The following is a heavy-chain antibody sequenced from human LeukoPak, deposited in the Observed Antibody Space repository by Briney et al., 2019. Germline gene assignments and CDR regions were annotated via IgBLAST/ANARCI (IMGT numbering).Heavy chain of an antibody. CDR1: GFTFDDYG. V-gene: IGHV3-20*04. CDR3: ARDYIAYGDYVLGYYYYMDV. Sequence: PGGSLRLSCAASGFTFDDYGMSWVRQAPGKGLEWASGMNWNGGSTGYADSVKGRFTISRDNAKNSLYLQMNSLRAEDTALYYCARDYIAYGDYVLGYYYYMDVWGKGTTVTVPS. CDR2: MNWNGGST. D-gene: IGHD4-17*01. J-gene: IGHJ6*03.